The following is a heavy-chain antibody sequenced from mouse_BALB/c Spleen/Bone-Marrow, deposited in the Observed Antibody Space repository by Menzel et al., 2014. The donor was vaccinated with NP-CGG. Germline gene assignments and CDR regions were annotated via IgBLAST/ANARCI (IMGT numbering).Heavy chain of an antibody. J-gene: IGHJ3*01. CDR3: AREARTGAWFAY. Sequence: VQVVESGAELARPGASVKMSCKASGYTFTSYTIQWVKRRPGQGLEWVGYIVPSSGYTGYNQNFKDKTTLTADKSSSTAHMQLSSLTSADSAVYYCAREARTGAWFAYWGQGTLVTVSA. CDR2: IVPSSGYT. V-gene: IGHV1-4*02. CDR1: GYTFTSYT. D-gene: IGHD4-1*01.